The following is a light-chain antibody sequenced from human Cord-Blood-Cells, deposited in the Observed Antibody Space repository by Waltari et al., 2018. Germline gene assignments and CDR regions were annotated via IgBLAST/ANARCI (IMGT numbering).Light chain of an antibody. J-gene: IGLJ1*01. CDR1: SSDVGSYNL. CDR3: CSYAGSSTYV. CDR2: EGS. Sequence: QSALTQPASVSGSPGQSITISCTGTSSDVGSYNLVSWYQQHPGKAPKLMFYEGSKRPSGVSNRFSGSKSGNTASLTISELQAEDESDYYCCSYAGSSTYVFGTGTKVTVL. V-gene: IGLV2-23*01.